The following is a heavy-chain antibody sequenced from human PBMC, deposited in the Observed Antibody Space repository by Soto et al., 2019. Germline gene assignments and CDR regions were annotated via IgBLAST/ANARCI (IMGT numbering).Heavy chain of an antibody. CDR2: IFTSGNT. J-gene: IGHJ6*02. D-gene: IGHD6-6*01. V-gene: IGHV4-4*07. CDR1: GGAMNDYY. CDR3: ASGRLVSRYYGLDV. Sequence: SETLSLTCSVSGGAMNDYYWSWIRQPAGKGLEWIGRIFTSGNTNYNPSLRSRLTMSVDTSTNQVSLRLTSVTAADTAVYYCASGRLVSRYYGLDVWGQGTTVTAP.